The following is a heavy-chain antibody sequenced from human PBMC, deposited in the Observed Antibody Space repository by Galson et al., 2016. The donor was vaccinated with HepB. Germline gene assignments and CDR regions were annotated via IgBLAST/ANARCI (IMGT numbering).Heavy chain of an antibody. CDR2: VSSDGSTH. D-gene: IGHD4-17*01. Sequence: SLRLSCAASGFSFSDHALHWVRQAPGKGLEWVAVVSSDGSTHFYGDAVKGRFTISRDNSKNTLFLQMNGLRGDDTAVYYCARDAKDHSILGDYGDHFDYWGQGTLVTVSS. V-gene: IGHV3-30*03. CDR1: GFSFSDHA. J-gene: IGHJ4*02. CDR3: ARDAKDHSILGDYGDHFDY.